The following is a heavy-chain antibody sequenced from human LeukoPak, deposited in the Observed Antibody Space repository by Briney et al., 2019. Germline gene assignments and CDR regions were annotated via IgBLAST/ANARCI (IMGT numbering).Heavy chain of an antibody. CDR2: INPSGGST. Sequence: ASVKVSCKASGYTFTSYYMHWVRQAPGQGLEWMGIINPSGGSTSYAQKFQGRVTMTRDMSTSTVYMELSSPRSEDTAVYYCARDHGMATILAKSNHFDFWGQGTLVTVSS. CDR1: GYTFTSYY. D-gene: IGHD5-24*01. V-gene: IGHV1-46*01. J-gene: IGHJ4*02. CDR3: ARDHGMATILAKSNHFDF.